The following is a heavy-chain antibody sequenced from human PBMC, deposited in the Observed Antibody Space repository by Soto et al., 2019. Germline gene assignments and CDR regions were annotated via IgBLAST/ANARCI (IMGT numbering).Heavy chain of an antibody. Sequence: GGCRRLARAASGYTLSNNGMHWDRQAPGQGLEWGSGISGGGDRSSYADSVKGRFTISRDNSKITLYLPMTSLIDDDTAVFYCEKGYGPGSYFFDYWGQGTLVTVSS. CDR2: ISGGGDRS. D-gene: IGHD3-10*01. V-gene: IGHV3-23*01. J-gene: IGHJ4*02. CDR1: GYTLSNNG. CDR3: EKGYGPGSYFFDY.